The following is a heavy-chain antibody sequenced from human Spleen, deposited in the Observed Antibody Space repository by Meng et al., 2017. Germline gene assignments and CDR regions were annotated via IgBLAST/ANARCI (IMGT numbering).Heavy chain of an antibody. Sequence: GSLKISCAASGFTFSSYSMNWVRQAPGKGLEWVSSISSSSSYIYYADSVKGRFTISRDNAKNSLYLQMNSLRAEDTAVYYCAREMATILDYWGQGTLVTGAS. CDR3: AREMATILDY. CDR2: ISSSSSYI. J-gene: IGHJ4*02. V-gene: IGHV3-21*01. D-gene: IGHD5-24*01. CDR1: GFTFSSYS.